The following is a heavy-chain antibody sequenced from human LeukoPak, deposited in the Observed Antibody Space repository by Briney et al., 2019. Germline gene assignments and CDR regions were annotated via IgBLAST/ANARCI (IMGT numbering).Heavy chain of an antibody. CDR1: GGSINNYY. Sequence: PSQTLSLTCTVSGGSINNYYWSWIRQPPGKGLEWIGYIYYSGSTNYNPSLKSRVTISVDTSKNQFSLKLSSVTAADTAVYYCARAHAFDIWGQGTMVTVSS. CDR2: IYYSGST. J-gene: IGHJ3*02. V-gene: IGHV4-59*01. CDR3: ARAHAFDI.